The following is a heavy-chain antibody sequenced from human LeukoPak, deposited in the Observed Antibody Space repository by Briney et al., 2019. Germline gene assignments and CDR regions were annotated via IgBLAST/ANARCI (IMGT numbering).Heavy chain of an antibody. CDR3: ARGVMDYYDSSGYYLGYYFDY. CDR1: GGSISSGGYY. V-gene: IGHV4-31*03. D-gene: IGHD3-22*01. CDR2: IYYSGST. J-gene: IGHJ4*02. Sequence: TPSETLSLTCTVSGGSISSGGYYWSWIRQHPGKGLEWIGYIYYSGSTYYNPSLKSRVTISVVTSKNQFSLKLSSVTAADTAVYYCARGVMDYYDSSGYYLGYYFDYWGQGTLVTVSS.